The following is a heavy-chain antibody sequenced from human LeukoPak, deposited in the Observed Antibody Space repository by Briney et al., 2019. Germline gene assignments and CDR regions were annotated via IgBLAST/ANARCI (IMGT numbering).Heavy chain of an antibody. CDR1: GYIFTSYG. CDR2: ISAYNGNT. V-gene: IGHV1-18*01. Sequence: GASVKVSCKASGYIFTSYGISWVRQAPGQGLEWMGWISAYNGNTNYAQKLQGRVTMTTDTSTSTAYMELRSLRSDDTAVYYCARSTPYIVVVPAAPTFDYWGQGTLVTVSS. D-gene: IGHD2-2*01. CDR3: ARSTPYIVVVPAAPTFDY. J-gene: IGHJ4*02.